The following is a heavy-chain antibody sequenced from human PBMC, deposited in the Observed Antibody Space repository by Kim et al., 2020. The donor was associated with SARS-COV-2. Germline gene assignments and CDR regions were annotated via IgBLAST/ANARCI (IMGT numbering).Heavy chain of an antibody. Sequence: EWMGWINPNSGGTNYAQKFQGWVTMTRDTSISTAYMELSRLRSDDTAVYYCARAPYYYDSSGYRGAFDIWGQGTMVTVSS. D-gene: IGHD3-22*01. J-gene: IGHJ3*02. CDR2: INPNSGGT. V-gene: IGHV1-2*04. CDR3: ARAPYYYDSSGYRGAFDI.